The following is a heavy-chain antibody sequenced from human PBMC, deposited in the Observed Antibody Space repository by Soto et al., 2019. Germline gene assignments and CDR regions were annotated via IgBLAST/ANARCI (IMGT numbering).Heavy chain of an antibody. V-gene: IGHV2-70*04. D-gene: IGHD4-17*01. CDR3: ARSPGGSTVDNYLLDD. Sequence: SGATLVNPTQTLTLTCTFSGFSLSSKGMRVSWIRQPPGKALEWLARIDWDDDKFYSPSLRTRLAISKGTSKNQVVLTMTNVDPMDKATYYCARSPGGSTVDNYLLDDWRQGTLVTVSS. J-gene: IGHJ4*02. CDR1: GFSLSSKGMR. CDR2: IDWDDDK.